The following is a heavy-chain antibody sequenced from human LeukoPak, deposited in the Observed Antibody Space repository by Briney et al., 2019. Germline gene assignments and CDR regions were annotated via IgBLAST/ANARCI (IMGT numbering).Heavy chain of an antibody. V-gene: IGHV1-2*02. CDR3: ARDQLYYYDSSGYNNWFDP. CDR1: GYTFTGYY. J-gene: IGHJ5*02. Sequence: ASVKVSCKASGYTFTGYYMHWVRQAPGQGLEWMGWINPNSGGTNYAQKFQGRVTMTRDTSISTAYMELSRLGSDDTAVYYCARDQLYYYDSSGYNNWFDPWGQGTTVTVSS. CDR2: INPNSGGT. D-gene: IGHD3-22*01.